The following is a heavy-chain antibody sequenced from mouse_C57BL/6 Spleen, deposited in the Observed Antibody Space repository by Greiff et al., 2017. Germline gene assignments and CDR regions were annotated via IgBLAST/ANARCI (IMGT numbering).Heavy chain of an antibody. J-gene: IGHJ2*01. CDR2: INPNNGGT. Sequence: VQLQQSGPELVKPGASVKISCKASGYTFTDYYMNWVKQSHGKSLEWIGDINPNNGGTSYNQKFKGKATLTVDKSSSTAYMELRSLTSEDSAVYYCARRDGNYAGDYWGQGTTLTVSS. CDR3: ARRDGNYAGDY. CDR1: GYTFTDYY. D-gene: IGHD2-1*01. V-gene: IGHV1-26*01.